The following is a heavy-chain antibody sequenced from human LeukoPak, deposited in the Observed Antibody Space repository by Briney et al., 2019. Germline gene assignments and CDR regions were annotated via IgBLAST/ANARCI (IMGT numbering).Heavy chain of an antibody. V-gene: IGHV1-24*01. CDR1: GYTLTELS. Sequence: ASVKVSCKVSGYTLTELSMHWVRQAPGKGLEWMGGFDPEDGETIYAQKFQGRVTMTEDTSTDTAYMELSSLRSEDTAVYYCATWPSVVVAATGGFDYWGQGTLVTVSS. D-gene: IGHD2-15*01. J-gene: IGHJ4*02. CDR3: ATWPSVVVAATGGFDY. CDR2: FDPEDGET.